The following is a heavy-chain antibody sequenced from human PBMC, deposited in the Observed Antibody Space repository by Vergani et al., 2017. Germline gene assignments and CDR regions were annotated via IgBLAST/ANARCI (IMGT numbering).Heavy chain of an antibody. D-gene: IGHD6-13*01. CDR1: GFTFSSYA. Sequence: EVQLLESGGGLVQPGGSLRLSCAASGFTFSSYAMSWVRQAPGKGLEWVSAISGSGGSTYYADSVKGRFTISRDNSKNTLYLQMNSLRAEDTAVYYCAKDLEQQLVYSVNYFDYWGQGTLVTVSS. CDR3: AKDLEQQLVYSVNYFDY. J-gene: IGHJ4*02. CDR2: ISGSGGST. V-gene: IGHV3-23*01.